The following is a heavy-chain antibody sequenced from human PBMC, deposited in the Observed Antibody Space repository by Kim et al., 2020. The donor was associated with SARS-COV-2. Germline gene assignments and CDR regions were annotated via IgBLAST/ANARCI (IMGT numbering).Heavy chain of an antibody. D-gene: IGHD6-13*01. CDR2: ISYDGSNK. V-gene: IGHV3-30*04. J-gene: IGHJ6*02. Sequence: GGSLRLSCAASGFTFSSYAMHWVRQAPGKGLEWVAVISYDGSNKYYADSVKGRFTISRDNSKNTLYLQMNSLRAEDTAVYYCARVGQQLGMDVWGQGTTV. CDR3: ARVGQQLGMDV. CDR1: GFTFSSYA.